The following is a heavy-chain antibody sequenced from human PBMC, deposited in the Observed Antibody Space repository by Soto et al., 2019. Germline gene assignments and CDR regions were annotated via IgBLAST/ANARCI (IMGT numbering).Heavy chain of an antibody. J-gene: IGHJ6*02. V-gene: IGHV4-34*01. D-gene: IGHD6-13*01. Sequence: QVQLQQWGAGLLKPSETLSLTCAVYGGSFSGYYWSWIRQPPGKGLEWIGEINHSGSTNYNPSLNSRVTIAVDTSKNQFSLKLSSVTAADTAVYYCARGAAGDYYYGMDVWGQGTTVTVSS. CDR1: GGSFSGYY. CDR3: ARGAAGDYYYGMDV. CDR2: INHSGST.